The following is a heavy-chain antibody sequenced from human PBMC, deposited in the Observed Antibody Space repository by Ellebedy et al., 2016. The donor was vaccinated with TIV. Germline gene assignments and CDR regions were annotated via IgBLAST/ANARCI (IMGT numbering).Heavy chain of an antibody. CDR3: ARNSRDDFDI. CDR1: GLSVSSNGMR. CDR2: IDWDDDT. Sequence: SGPTLVKPTQTLTLTCTLSGLSVSSNGMRVNWIRRPPGKALEWLAHIDWDDDTFYSTSLKTRLTISKDTSKNQVVLTMTDMDPVDTATYYCARNSRDDFDIWGQGTRVTVSS. J-gene: IGHJ3*02. V-gene: IGHV2-70*04.